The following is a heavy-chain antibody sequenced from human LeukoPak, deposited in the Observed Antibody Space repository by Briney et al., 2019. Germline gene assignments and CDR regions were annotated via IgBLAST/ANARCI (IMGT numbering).Heavy chain of an antibody. CDR2: INHSGST. D-gene: IGHD3-3*01. Sequence: KPSETLSLTCAVYGGSFSGYYWSWIRQPPGKGLEWIGEINHSGSTNYNPSLKSRVTISVDTSKNQFSLKLSPVTAADTAVYYCARVTIFGVVPFDIWGQGTMVTVSS. CDR3: ARVTIFGVVPFDI. V-gene: IGHV4-34*01. CDR1: GGSFSGYY. J-gene: IGHJ3*02.